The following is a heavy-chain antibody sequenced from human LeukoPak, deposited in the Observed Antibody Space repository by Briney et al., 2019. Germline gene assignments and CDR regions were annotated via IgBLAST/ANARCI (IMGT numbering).Heavy chain of an antibody. Sequence: GGSLGLSCAASGFTFSSYGMHWVRQAPGKGLEWVAVIWYDGSNKYYADSVKGRFTISRDNSKNTLYLQMNSLRVEDTAVYYCAKDQYDYVRGEFDYWGQGTLVTVSS. J-gene: IGHJ4*02. D-gene: IGHD3-16*01. CDR2: IWYDGSNK. CDR1: GFTFSSYG. V-gene: IGHV3-30*02. CDR3: AKDQYDYVRGEFDY.